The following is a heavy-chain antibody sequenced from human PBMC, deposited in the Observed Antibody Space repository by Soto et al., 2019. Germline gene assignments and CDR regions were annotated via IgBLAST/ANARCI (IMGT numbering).Heavy chain of an antibody. CDR1: GASISSADYF. Sequence: QVQLQESGPGLVKPSQTLSLTCTVSGASISSADYFWSWIRQPPGQGLEWIGYIYYSGNIFYNPSPESRVTISLDPSKNQFSLKLTSVTAADTAVYYCARQRTVYFARPGDWLDPWGQGTLVTVSS. CDR2: IYYSGNI. J-gene: IGHJ5*02. D-gene: IGHD3-9*01. CDR3: ARQRTVYFARPGDWLDP. V-gene: IGHV4-30-4*01.